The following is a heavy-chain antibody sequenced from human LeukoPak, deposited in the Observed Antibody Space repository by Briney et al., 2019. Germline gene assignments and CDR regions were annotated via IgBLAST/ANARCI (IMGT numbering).Heavy chain of an antibody. CDR2: INPNSAGT. D-gene: IGHD3-10*01. Sequence: ASVKASCKASGYTFTGYYMHWVRQAPGQGLEWMGWINPNSAGTNYAQKFQGRVTITADESTSTAYMELSSLRSEDTAVYYCARGIRGVHLDHGYHYYMDVWGKGTTVTISS. V-gene: IGHV1-2*02. J-gene: IGHJ6*03. CDR1: GYTFTGYY. CDR3: ARGIRGVHLDHGYHYYMDV.